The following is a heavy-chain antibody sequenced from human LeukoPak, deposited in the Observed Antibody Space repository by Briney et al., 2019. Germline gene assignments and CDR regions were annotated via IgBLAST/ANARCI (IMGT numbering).Heavy chain of an antibody. Sequence: ASVKVSCKASGYTFTSYGISWVRQAPGQGLEWMGWISAYNGNTNYAQKLQGRVTMTTDTSTSTAYMELRSLRSDDTAVYYCARDRANYYGSGSYCNEGYYYYGMDVWGQGTTVTVSS. CDR1: GYTFTSYG. CDR3: ARDRANYYGSGSYCNEGYYYYGMDV. V-gene: IGHV1-18*01. CDR2: ISAYNGNT. D-gene: IGHD3-10*01. J-gene: IGHJ6*02.